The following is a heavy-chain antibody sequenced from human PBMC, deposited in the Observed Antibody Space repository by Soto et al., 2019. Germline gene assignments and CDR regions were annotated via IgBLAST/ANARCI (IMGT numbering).Heavy chain of an antibody. CDR1: GGSISSGGYC. V-gene: IGHV4-30-2*01. CDR2: IYHSESN. D-gene: IGHD6-19*01. Sequence: QLQLQESGSGLVKPSQTLSLTCAVSGGSISSGGYCWSWIRQPPGKGMEWIGYIYHSESNYYNPSLKRRVNISVDRSKNQFSLKLSSVTAADTAVYYLAIAGGLGAVAAYYWGQGTLVTVSS. J-gene: IGHJ4*02. CDR3: AIAGGLGAVAAYY.